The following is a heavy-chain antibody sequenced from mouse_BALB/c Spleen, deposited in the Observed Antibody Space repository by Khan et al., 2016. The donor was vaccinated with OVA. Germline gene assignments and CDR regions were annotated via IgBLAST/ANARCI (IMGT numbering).Heavy chain of an antibody. Sequence: VQLQESGPGLVAPSQSLSITCTISGFSLTNYGVHWVRQPPGKGLEWLVVIWSDGSTTYNSALKSRLTISKDNSESQVFLKMNSLQTDDIAMYFCARQPYYHYNIMDYWGQGTSVTVSS. D-gene: IGHD2-10*01. J-gene: IGHJ4*01. CDR2: IWSDGST. CDR1: GFSLTNYG. V-gene: IGHV2-6-1*01. CDR3: ARQPYYHYNIMDY.